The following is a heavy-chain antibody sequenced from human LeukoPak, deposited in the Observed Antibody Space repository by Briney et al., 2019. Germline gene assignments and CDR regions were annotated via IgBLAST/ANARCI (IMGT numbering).Heavy chain of an antibody. CDR2: ISGSGGST. D-gene: IGHD4-17*01. V-gene: IGHV3-23*01. J-gene: IGHJ4*02. CDR1: GFTFSSYA. CDR3: AKVDYGDLPFDY. Sequence: PGGSLRLSCAASGFTFSSYAMSWVRQAPGKGLEWVSAISGSGGSTYYADSVKGRFTTSRDNSKNTLYLQMNSPRAEDTAVYYCAKVDYGDLPFDYWGQGTLVTVSS.